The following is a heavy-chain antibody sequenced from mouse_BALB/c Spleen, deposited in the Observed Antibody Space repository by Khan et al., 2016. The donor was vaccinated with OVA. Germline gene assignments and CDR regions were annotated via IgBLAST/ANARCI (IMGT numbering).Heavy chain of an antibody. CDR2: ILPGSDSP. CDR3: ARQGGGYFSWFAY. J-gene: IGHJ3*01. CDR1: GYTFSSYL. D-gene: IGHD2-3*01. Sequence: QVQLKQSGTELLKPGASVKISCKATGYTFSSYLIEWIKQRSGHDLEWIGEILPGSDSPNYNERFMGKATFTADTSSNTAYMQLSSLTSEDSAVYYCARQGGGYFSWFAYWGQGTLVTVSA. V-gene: IGHV1-9*01.